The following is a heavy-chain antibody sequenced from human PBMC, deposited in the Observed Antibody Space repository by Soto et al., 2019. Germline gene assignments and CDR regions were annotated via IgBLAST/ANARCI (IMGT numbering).Heavy chain of an antibody. Sequence: PSETLSLTCAVSGYSISSSNWWGWIRQPPGQGLEWIGYIYYSGSTNYNPSLRSRVTISLDTSKKQFSLKLSSVTAADTAVYYCARDILTGRMGMDVWGQGTTVTVSS. CDR2: IYYSGST. V-gene: IGHV4-28*03. CDR1: GYSISSSNW. CDR3: ARDILTGRMGMDV. J-gene: IGHJ6*02. D-gene: IGHD3-9*01.